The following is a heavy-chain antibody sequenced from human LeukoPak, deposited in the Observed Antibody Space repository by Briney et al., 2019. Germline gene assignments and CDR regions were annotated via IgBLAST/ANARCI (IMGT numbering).Heavy chain of an antibody. CDR2: MNPADNGA. Sequence: ASVKVSCKASGYTFTGYYIHWVRQAPGQGLEWMGWMNPADNGAKYAQKFQGRVVMTRDTSISTAYVELTRLTSDDTAVYYCTTNAAALDYWGQGTLVTVSS. CDR1: GYTFTGYY. D-gene: IGHD6-13*01. J-gene: IGHJ4*02. V-gene: IGHV1-2*02. CDR3: TTNAAALDY.